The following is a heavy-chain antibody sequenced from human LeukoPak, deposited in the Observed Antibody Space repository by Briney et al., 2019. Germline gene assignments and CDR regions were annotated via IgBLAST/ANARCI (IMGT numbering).Heavy chain of an antibody. CDR3: AKTGYGSGKRGEYYFDY. V-gene: IGHV3-30*18. D-gene: IGHD3-10*01. CDR2: ISYDGSKK. CDR1: GFTFSSYG. Sequence: PGRSLRVSCAASGFTFSSYGMHWVRQAPGKGLEWVAVISYDGSKKYYADSVKGRFTISRDNSKNTLYLQMNSLRAEDTAVYYCAKTGYGSGKRGEYYFDYWGQGTLVTVSS. J-gene: IGHJ4*02.